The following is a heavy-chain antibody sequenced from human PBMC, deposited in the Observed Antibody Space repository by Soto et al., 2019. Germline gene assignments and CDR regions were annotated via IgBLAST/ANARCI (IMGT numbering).Heavy chain of an antibody. J-gene: IGHJ5*02. Sequence: SETLSLTCTVSGGSLKSGGYYWSWIRQHPGRGLEWIGYIDYTGRTYYNPSLESRVTFSVDTSKNQFSLKLSSVTAADAAVYYCARDVAPNHTCFDLWGHGPLLTDS. CDR3: ARDVAPNHTCFDL. V-gene: IGHV4-31*02. D-gene: IGHD2-15*01. CDR2: IDYTGRT. CDR1: GGSLKSGGYY.